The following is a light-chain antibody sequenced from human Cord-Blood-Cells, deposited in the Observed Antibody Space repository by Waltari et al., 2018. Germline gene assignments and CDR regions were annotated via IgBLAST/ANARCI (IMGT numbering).Light chain of an antibody. CDR3: CSYAGSYTWV. Sequence: QSALTQPRSVSGSPGQSVTISCTGTSSDVAGYNYVSWYQQHPGKAPKLMIYDVSNRPSGVPDRFSGSKSGNTASLTISGLQAEDEADYYCCSYAGSYTWVFGGGTKLTVL. CDR1: SSDVAGYNY. J-gene: IGLJ3*02. CDR2: DVS. V-gene: IGLV2-11*01.